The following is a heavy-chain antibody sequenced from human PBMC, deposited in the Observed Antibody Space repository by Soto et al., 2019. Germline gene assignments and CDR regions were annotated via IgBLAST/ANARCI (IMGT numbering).Heavy chain of an antibody. J-gene: IGHJ6*03. D-gene: IGHD2-2*03. Sequence: QVQLVQSGAEVKKPGASVKVSCKASGYTFTSYDINWVRQATGQGLEWMGWMNPNRGNTGYAQKVQGRVTMTTNTSISTAYMELSSLRSEDTAVYYCARGLDIVVVPAAIYYYYYMDVWGKGTTVTVSS. CDR3: ARGLDIVVVPAAIYYYYYMDV. V-gene: IGHV1-8*01. CDR1: GYTFTSYD. CDR2: MNPNRGNT.